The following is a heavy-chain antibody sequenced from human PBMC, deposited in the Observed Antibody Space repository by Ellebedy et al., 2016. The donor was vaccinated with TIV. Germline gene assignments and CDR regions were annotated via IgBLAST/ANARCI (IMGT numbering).Heavy chain of an antibody. CDR1: GYNFNGYY. CDR3: ARVAATGYYSDY. CDR2: INPDGRLT. D-gene: IGHD2-15*01. J-gene: IGHJ4*02. Sequence: AASVKVSCKTSGYNFNGYYMHWVRQAPGQGLEWMGWINPDGRLTNSAPKFQGRVTMTRDTSISTAYMELTGLGSHDTAVYYCARVAATGYYSDYWGQGTLVTVSP. V-gene: IGHV1-2*02.